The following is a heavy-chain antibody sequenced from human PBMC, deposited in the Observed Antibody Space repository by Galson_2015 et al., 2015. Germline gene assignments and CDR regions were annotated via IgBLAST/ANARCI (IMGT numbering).Heavy chain of an antibody. Sequence: SLRLSCAASGFTFSSYGMHWVRQAPGKGLEWVAIIWYDGSNKYYADSVKGRFTISRDNSKNTLYLQMNSLRAEDTAVYYCARVPGRRIQLWFPGDAFDIWGQGTMVTVSS. V-gene: IGHV3-33*01. CDR2: IWYDGSNK. CDR3: ARVPGRRIQLWFPGDAFDI. CDR1: GFTFSSYG. D-gene: IGHD5-18*01. J-gene: IGHJ3*02.